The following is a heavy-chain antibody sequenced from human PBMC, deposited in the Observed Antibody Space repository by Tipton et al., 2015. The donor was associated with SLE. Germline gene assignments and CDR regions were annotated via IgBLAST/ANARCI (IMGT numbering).Heavy chain of an antibody. V-gene: IGHV3-48*04. CDR2: ISSSSSTI. J-gene: IGHJ5*02. CDR3: AREGGSGTYRGWFDP. D-gene: IGHD1-26*01. CDR1: GFTFSSYS. Sequence: SLRLSCAASGFTFSSYSMNWVRQAPGKGLEWVSYISSSSSTIYYADSVKGRFTISRDNAKNSLYLQMNSLRAEDTAVYYCAREGGSGTYRGWFDPWGQGTLVTVSS.